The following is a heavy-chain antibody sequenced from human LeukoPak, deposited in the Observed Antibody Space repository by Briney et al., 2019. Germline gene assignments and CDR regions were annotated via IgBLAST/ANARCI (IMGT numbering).Heavy chain of an antibody. J-gene: IGHJ4*02. CDR3: ARLLGAPH. Sequence: ASVKVSCKASGYTFTDYYMHWVRQAPGQGLEWMGWINPNSGGTNYARNFQGRVTMTRDTPITTAYMELSSLRSDDTAVYYCARLLGAPHWGQGALVTVSS. V-gene: IGHV1-2*02. D-gene: IGHD1-26*01. CDR1: GYTFTDYY. CDR2: INPNSGGT.